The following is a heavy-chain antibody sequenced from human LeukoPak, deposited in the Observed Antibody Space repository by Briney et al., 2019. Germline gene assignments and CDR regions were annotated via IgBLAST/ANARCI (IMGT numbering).Heavy chain of an antibody. V-gene: IGHV4-34*01. CDR3: ARDVSYYDSSGYQITNDAFDI. Sequence: PSETLSLTCAVYGGSFSGYYWSWIRQPPGKGLEWIGEINHSGSTNYNPSLKSRVTISVDTSKNQFSLKLSSVTAADTAVYYCARDVSYYDSSGYQITNDAFDIWGQGTMVTVSS. CDR2: INHSGST. J-gene: IGHJ3*02. D-gene: IGHD3-22*01. CDR1: GGSFSGYY.